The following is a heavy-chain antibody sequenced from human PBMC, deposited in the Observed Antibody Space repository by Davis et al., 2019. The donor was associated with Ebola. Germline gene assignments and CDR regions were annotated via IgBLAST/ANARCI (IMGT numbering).Heavy chain of an antibody. CDR3: VRAGGYYYDSSGYYSTFYYMDV. Sequence: SETLSLTCTVSGGSITNYYWNWIRQPAGKGLEWIVRIYSNGVTNYNPSLKSRVTLSVDTSKNQFSLKLSSVTAADTAVYYCVRAGGYYYDSSGYYSTFYYMDVWGKGTTVTVSS. J-gene: IGHJ6*03. CDR1: GGSITNYY. CDR2: IYSNGVT. V-gene: IGHV4-4*07. D-gene: IGHD3-22*01.